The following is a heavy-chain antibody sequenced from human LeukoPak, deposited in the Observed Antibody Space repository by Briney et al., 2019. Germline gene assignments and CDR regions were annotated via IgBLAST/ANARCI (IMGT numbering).Heavy chain of an antibody. CDR1: GFTVSSNY. CDR2: IYSGDST. D-gene: IGHD6-13*01. J-gene: IGHJ4*02. Sequence: GGSLRLSCAASGFTVSSNYTSWVRQAPGKGLEWVSVIYSGDSTFYADSMKGRFTISRDNSKNTLYLQIDSLRAEDTAMYYCARSSNSNNYFDYWGQGTLVTVSS. V-gene: IGHV3-53*01. CDR3: ARSSNSNNYFDY.